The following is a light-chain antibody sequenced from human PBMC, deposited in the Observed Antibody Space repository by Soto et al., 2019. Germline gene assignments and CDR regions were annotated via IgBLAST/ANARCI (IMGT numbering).Light chain of an antibody. CDR3: SSYTSSSTYV. Sequence: QSVLTQPASVSGSPGQSIAISCTGTSSDVGGYNYVSWYQHHPGKAPTVMIYDVSNRPSGVSDRFSGSKSGNTASLTISGLQADDEADYYCSSYTSSSTYVFGTGTKLTV. V-gene: IGLV2-14*03. J-gene: IGLJ1*01. CDR2: DVS. CDR1: SSDVGGYNY.